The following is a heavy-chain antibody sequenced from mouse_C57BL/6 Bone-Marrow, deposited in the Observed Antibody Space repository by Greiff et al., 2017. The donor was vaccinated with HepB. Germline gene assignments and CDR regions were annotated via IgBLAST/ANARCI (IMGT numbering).Heavy chain of an antibody. CDR1: GYTFTSYG. CDR2: IYPRSGNT. V-gene: IGHV1-81*01. J-gene: IGHJ3*01. Sequence: VQRVESGAELARPGASVKLSCKASGYTFTSYGISWVKQRTGQGLEWIGEIYPRSGNTYYNEKFKGKATLTADKSSSTAYMELRSLTSEDSAVYFCARRRSPFAYWGQGTLVTVSA. CDR3: ARRRSPFAY.